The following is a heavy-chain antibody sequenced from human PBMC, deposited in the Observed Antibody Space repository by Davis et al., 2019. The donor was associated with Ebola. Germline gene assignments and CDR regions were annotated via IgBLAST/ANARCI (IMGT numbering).Heavy chain of an antibody. V-gene: IGHV4-34*01. CDR1: GGSFSGYY. CDR3: ARLLYRGYYYGMDV. J-gene: IGHJ6*02. Sequence: PSETLSLTCAVYGGSFSGYYWSWIRQPPGKGLEWIGEINHSGSTNYNPSLKSRVTISVDTSKNQFSLKLSSVTAADTAVYYCARLLYRGYYYGMDVWGQGTTVTVSS. CDR2: INHSGST. D-gene: IGHD1-14*01.